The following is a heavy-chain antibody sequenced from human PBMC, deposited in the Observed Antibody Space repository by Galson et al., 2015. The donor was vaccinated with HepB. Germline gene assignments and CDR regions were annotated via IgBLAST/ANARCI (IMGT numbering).Heavy chain of an antibody. J-gene: IGHJ3*02. CDR1: GGTFSSYG. Sequence: SVKVSCKASGGTFSSYGINWVRQAPGQGLEWMGGIIPMFGTENSAQNFQGRVTITADESTSTAYMELSSLRSEDTAVYYCAISRRGASIPVAGRAFDIWGQGTMVTVSS. CDR3: AISRRGASIPVAGRAFDI. D-gene: IGHD6-19*01. V-gene: IGHV1-69*13. CDR2: IIPMFGTE.